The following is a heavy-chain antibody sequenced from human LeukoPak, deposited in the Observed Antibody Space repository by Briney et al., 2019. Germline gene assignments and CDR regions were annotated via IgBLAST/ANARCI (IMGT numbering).Heavy chain of an antibody. CDR2: ISSGSII. CDR1: GFTFSSYS. CDR3: ARAHHRRVYDFVWGTYPY. V-gene: IGHV3-48*01. D-gene: IGHD3-16*02. Sequence: GGSLRLSCAASGFTFSSYSMNWIRQAPGKGLEWVSYISSGSIIYYADSVKGRFTISRDNDKNSVYLQMNSLRVEDTAVYYCARAHHRRVYDFVWGTYPYWGQGTLVTVSS. J-gene: IGHJ4*02.